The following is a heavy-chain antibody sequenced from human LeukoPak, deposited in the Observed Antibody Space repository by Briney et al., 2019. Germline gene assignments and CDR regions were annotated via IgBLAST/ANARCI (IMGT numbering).Heavy chain of an antibody. CDR1: GYTFTSYG. Sequence: ASVKVSCKASGYTFTSYGIAWLRQAPGQGLQWLGWISANNGDTSYSQKLQGRVTMTTDTSTNTAYMELRSRTSDDTAVYYCARDPPGLTLGSPGDYWGQGNLVIVSS. CDR2: ISANNGDT. J-gene: IGHJ4*02. CDR3: ARDPPGLTLGSPGDY. D-gene: IGHD3-16*01. V-gene: IGHV1-18*01.